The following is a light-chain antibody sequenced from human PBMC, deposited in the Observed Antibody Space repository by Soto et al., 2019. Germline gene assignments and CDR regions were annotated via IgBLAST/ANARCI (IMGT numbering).Light chain of an antibody. V-gene: IGKV3-11*01. Sequence: EIVLTQSPDTLSLSAGERATVSCRASQTVSSGYLGLYQQKPGQAPRLLIYGASNRATGIPARFSGSGSGTDFTLTISSLEPEDFAVYYCQQRSSWPPTFGQGTRLEI. J-gene: IGKJ5*01. CDR1: QTVSSGY. CDR2: GAS. CDR3: QQRSSWPPT.